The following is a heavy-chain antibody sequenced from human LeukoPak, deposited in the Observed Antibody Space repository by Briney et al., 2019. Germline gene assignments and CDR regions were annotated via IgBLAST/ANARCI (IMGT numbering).Heavy chain of an antibody. Sequence: GESLKISCKGSGYSFTSYWIGWARQMPGKGLDWMGLIYPGDSDTRYNPSCQGQVTISADRSITTAYLQWSSLKASDSAMYYCAISRRYNRLTYGAENFQHWGQGTLVTVSS. CDR3: AISRRYNRLTYGAENFQH. V-gene: IGHV5-51*01. D-gene: IGHD1-1*01. CDR2: IYPGDSDT. J-gene: IGHJ1*01. CDR1: GYSFTSYW.